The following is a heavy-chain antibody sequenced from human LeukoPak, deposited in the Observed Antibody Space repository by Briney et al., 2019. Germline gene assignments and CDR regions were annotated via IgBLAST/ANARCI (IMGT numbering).Heavy chain of an antibody. CDR3: ARAVSVSSYYFDC. J-gene: IGHJ4*02. Sequence: GGSLRLSCATSGFTFNNNAMSWVRQAPGKGLEWVSAINGGGDATEYADSVKGRFTISRDNSKNTLYLQMNSLRPDDTAVYYCARAVSVSSYYFDCWGQGTLVTVSS. D-gene: IGHD5/OR15-5a*01. V-gene: IGHV3-23*01. CDR2: INGGGDAT. CDR1: GFTFNNNA.